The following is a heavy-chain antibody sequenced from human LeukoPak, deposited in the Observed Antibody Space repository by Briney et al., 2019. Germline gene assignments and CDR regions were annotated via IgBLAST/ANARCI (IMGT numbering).Heavy chain of an antibody. V-gene: IGHV1-18*01. CDR1: GYTFTSYG. Sequence: ASVKVSCKASGYTFTSYGISWVRQAPGQGLEWMGWISAYNGNTNYAQKLQGRVTMTTDTSTSTAYMELRSLRSDDTAVYYCARDVGIGAFGVIYYYYGMDVWGQGTTVTVSS. CDR3: ARDVGIGAFGVIYYYYGMDV. CDR2: ISAYNGNT. J-gene: IGHJ6*02. D-gene: IGHD1-26*01.